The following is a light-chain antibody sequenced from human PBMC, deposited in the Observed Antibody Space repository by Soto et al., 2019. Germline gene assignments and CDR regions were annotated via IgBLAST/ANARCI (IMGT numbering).Light chain of an antibody. J-gene: IGLJ1*01. CDR1: SSDVGSYNY. Sequence: ALTQPASVSGSPGQSITISCTGTSSDVGSYNYVSWYQQHPGKAPKLMIYEVSDRPSGISSRFSGSKSGNTASLTISGLQTEDEADYHCSSYTSSSTLFGTGTKVTVL. V-gene: IGLV2-14*01. CDR2: EVS. CDR3: SSYTSSSTL.